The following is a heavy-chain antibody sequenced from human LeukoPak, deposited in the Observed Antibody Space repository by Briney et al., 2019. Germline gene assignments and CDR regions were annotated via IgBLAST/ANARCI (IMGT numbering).Heavy chain of an antibody. CDR1: GFTFSSYA. V-gene: IGHV3-30-3*01. D-gene: IGHD5-18*01. Sequence: GGSLRLSCAASGFTFSSYAMHWVRQAPGKGLEWVAVISYDGSNKYYADSVKGRFTISRDNAKNSLYLQMNSLRAEDTAVYYCARVGYSYGHFDYWGQGTLVTVSS. CDR3: ARVGYSYGHFDY. J-gene: IGHJ4*02. CDR2: ISYDGSNK.